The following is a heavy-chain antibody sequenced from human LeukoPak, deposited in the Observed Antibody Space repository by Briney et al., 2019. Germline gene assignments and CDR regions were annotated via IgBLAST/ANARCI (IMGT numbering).Heavy chain of an antibody. D-gene: IGHD5-18*01. V-gene: IGHV4-61*02. J-gene: IGHJ4*02. Sequence: SQTLSLTCTVSGDSISSGAYYWGWIRQPAGKGLEWIGRIYSNGNTNYKPSLKSRVTISLDTSKRQFSLQLTSVTAADTAMYYCARGRSYGFDFDSWGPGTLVIVSS. CDR3: ARGRSYGFDFDS. CDR2: IYSNGNT. CDR1: GDSISSGAYY.